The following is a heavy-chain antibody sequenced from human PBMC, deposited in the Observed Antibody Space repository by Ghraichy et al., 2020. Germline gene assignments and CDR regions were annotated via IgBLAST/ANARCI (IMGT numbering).Heavy chain of an antibody. V-gene: IGHV3-11*01. D-gene: IGHD5-12*01. CDR2: ISGDAYRT. CDR3: ARPLGYSGYDYPLGY. CDR1: GFIFSDYY. Sequence: GESLNISCAASGFIFSDYYMSWIRQAPGKGLEWVSHISGDAYRTYYADSVKGRFTMSRDNAKKSLFLQMNSLRAEDTAIYYCARPLGYSGYDYPLGYWGQGTLVTVSS. J-gene: IGHJ4*02.